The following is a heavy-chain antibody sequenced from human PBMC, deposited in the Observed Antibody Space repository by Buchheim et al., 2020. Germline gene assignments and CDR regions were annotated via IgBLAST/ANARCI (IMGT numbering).Heavy chain of an antibody. CDR3: ARDLGLYDSSGYYPFDY. D-gene: IGHD3-22*01. CDR1: GFTFSSYW. V-gene: IGHV3-7*03. CDR2: IKQDGSEK. J-gene: IGHJ4*02. Sequence: EVQLVESGGGLVQPGGSLRLSCAASGFTFSSYWMSWVRQAPGKGLEWVANIKQDGSEKYYVDSVKGRFTISRDNAKNSLYLQMNSLRAEDTAVYYCARDLGLYDSSGYYPFDYWGQGTL.